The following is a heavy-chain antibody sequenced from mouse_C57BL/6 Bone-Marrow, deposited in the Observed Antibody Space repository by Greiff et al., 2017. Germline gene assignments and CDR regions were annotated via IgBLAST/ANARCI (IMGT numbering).Heavy chain of an antibody. CDR3: AREDDYAVFAY. CDR2: ISYDGSN. V-gene: IGHV3-6*01. CDR1: GYSITSGYY. Sequence: ESGPGLVKPSQSLSLTCSVTGYSITSGYYWNWIRQFPGNKLEWMGYISYDGSNNYNPSLKNRISITRDTSKNQFCLKLNSVTTEDTATYYCAREDDYAVFAYWGQGTLVTVSA. D-gene: IGHD2-13*01. J-gene: IGHJ3*01.